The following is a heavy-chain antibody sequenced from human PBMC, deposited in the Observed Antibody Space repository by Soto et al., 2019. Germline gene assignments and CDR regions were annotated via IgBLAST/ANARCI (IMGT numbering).Heavy chain of an antibody. CDR1: GYSLTSYW. CDR3: ARSPGIAVAGTGDY. V-gene: IGHV5-10-1*01. J-gene: IGHJ4*02. CDR2: IDPSDSYT. D-gene: IGHD6-19*01. Sequence: PGESLKISCQGSGYSLTSYWISWVRQMPGKGLEWMGRIDPSDSYTNYSPSFQGHVTISADKSISTAYLQWSSLKASDTAMYYCARSPGIAVAGTGDYWGQGTLVTVSS.